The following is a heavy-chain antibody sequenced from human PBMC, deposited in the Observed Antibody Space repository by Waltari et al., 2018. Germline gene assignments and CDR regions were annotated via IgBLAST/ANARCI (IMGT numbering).Heavy chain of an antibody. CDR2: AYYTGIT. CDR3: ARDLGGFNHFDWFLSI. Sequence: QVQLQESGPGMVKPSETLSLTCTVPGDPINNPYGAWIRPPPGKGLEWLGCAYYTGITNYNPSLRSRLTISVDTSKNQFSLNLNSVTAADTAVYYCARDLGGFNHFDWFLSIWGPWTMVTVSS. D-gene: IGHD3-9*01. CDR1: GDPINNPY. J-gene: IGHJ3*02. V-gene: IGHV4-59*11.